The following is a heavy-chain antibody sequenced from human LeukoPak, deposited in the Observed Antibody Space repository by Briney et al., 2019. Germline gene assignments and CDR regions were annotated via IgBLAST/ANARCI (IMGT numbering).Heavy chain of an antibody. CDR2: ISSSSSTI. CDR3: ARDEQLAQEGAFDI. Sequence: PGGSLRLSCAASGFTFSSYSMTWVRQAPGKGLEWVSYISSSSSTIYYADSVKGRFTISRDNAKNSLYLQMNSLRAEDTAVYYCARDEQLAQEGAFDIWGQGTMVTVSS. V-gene: IGHV3-48*01. J-gene: IGHJ3*02. CDR1: GFTFSSYS. D-gene: IGHD6-6*01.